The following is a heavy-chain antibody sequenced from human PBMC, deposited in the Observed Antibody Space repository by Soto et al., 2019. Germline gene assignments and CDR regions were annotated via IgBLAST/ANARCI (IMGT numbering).Heavy chain of an antibody. V-gene: IGHV1-24*01. Sequence: ASVKVSCKVSGYTLIELSMHWVRQAPGKGLEWMGGFDPEDGETIYAQKFQGRVTMTEDTSTDTAYMELSSLRSEDTAVYYCATLPYSYGFNWFDPWGQGTLVTVSS. CDR2: FDPEDGET. J-gene: IGHJ5*02. D-gene: IGHD5-18*01. CDR1: GYTLIELS. CDR3: ATLPYSYGFNWFDP.